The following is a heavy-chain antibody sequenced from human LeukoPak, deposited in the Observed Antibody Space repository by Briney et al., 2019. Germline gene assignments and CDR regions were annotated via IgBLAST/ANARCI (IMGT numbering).Heavy chain of an antibody. V-gene: IGHV4-34*01. CDR2: INHSGST. CDR3: ARGWAALTNDAFDI. Sequence: PSETLSLTCAVYGGSFSGYYWSWIRQPPGKGLEWIGEINHSGSTNYNPSLKSRVTISVDTSKNQFSLKLSSVTAADTAVYYRARGWAALTNDAFDIWGQGTMVTVSS. J-gene: IGHJ3*02. CDR1: GGSFSGYY. D-gene: IGHD1-14*01.